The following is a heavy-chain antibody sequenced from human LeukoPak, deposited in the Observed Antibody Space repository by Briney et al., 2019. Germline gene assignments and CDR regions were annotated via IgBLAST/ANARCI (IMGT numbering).Heavy chain of an antibody. D-gene: IGHD3-3*01. J-gene: IGHJ3*02. CDR3: ARGYYDFSLAFDI. Sequence: KASQTLSLTCTVSGGSISSGGYYWSWIRQPAGKGLEWIGYIYHSGSTYYNPSLKSRVTISVDRSKNQFSLKLSSVTAADTAVYYCARGYYDFSLAFDIWGQGTMVTVSS. CDR1: GGSISSGGYY. V-gene: IGHV4-30-2*01. CDR2: IYHSGST.